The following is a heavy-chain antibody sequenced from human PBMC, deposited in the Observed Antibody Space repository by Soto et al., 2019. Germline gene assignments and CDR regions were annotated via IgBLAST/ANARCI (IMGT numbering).Heavy chain of an antibody. V-gene: IGHV2-5*01. J-gene: IGHJ4*02. Sequence: SGPTLVNPTQTLTLTCTFSGFSLSTSGVGVGWIRQPPGKALEWLALIYWNDDKRYSPSLKSRLTFTKDTSKNQVVLKMTNMDPVDTATYYCAHRRGRLQIPAAGTGFAYWGQGTLVTLSS. D-gene: IGHD6-13*01. CDR1: GFSLSTSGVG. CDR3: AHRRGRLQIPAAGTGFAY. CDR2: IYWNDDK.